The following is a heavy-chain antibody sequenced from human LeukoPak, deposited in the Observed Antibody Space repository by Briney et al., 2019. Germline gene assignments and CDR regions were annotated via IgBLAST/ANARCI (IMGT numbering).Heavy chain of an antibody. CDR1: GYSFSTYW. CDR3: ASLPGVVGASGADY. J-gene: IGHJ4*02. V-gene: IGHV5-10-1*01. D-gene: IGHD1-26*01. Sequence: GESLKISCKGPGYSFSTYWISWVRQMPGKGLEWMGRIDPSDSYTNYSPSFQGHVTISADKSTTTAYLQWSSLQTSDTAMYYCASLPGVVGASGADYWGQGTLVTVSS. CDR2: IDPSDSYT.